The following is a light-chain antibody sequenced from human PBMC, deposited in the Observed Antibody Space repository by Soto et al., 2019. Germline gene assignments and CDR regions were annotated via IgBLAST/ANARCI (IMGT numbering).Light chain of an antibody. J-gene: IGLJ1*01. V-gene: IGLV2-8*01. CDR2: DVT. Sequence: QSALTQPPSVSGSPGQSITISCTGTSSDVGGYNYVSWYQQHPGKAPKFLIYDVTKRPSGVPDRFSGSKSGNTASLTVSGLQAEDEDLYYCSSYAGRHTYVFGSGTKVTVL. CDR1: SSDVGGYNY. CDR3: SSYAGRHTYV.